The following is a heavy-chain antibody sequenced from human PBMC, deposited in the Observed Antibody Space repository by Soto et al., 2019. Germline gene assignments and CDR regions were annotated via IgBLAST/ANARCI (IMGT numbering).Heavy chain of an antibody. CDR2: INPSGGST. V-gene: IGHV1-46*01. CDR3: ARDHSIAAAGAWWLDP. D-gene: IGHD6-13*01. J-gene: IGHJ5*02. CDR1: GYTFTSNY. Sequence: ASVRVSCKASGYTFTSNYVHWVRRAPGQGLEWMGIINPSGGSTNYAQKFQGRVTVTRDTSTSTVYMELSSLRSEDTAVYYCARDHSIAAAGAWWLDPWGQGTLVTVSS.